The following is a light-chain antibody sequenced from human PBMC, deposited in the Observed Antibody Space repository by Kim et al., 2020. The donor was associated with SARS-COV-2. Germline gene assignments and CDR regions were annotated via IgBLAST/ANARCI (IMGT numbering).Light chain of an antibody. J-gene: IGKJ2*01. V-gene: IGKV3-15*01. CDR1: QSVSSN. CDR2: GAS. CDR3: QQYNNWPPYT. Sequence: EIVMTQSPATLSVSPGERATLSCRASQSVSSNLAWYHQKPGQAPRLLIYGASTRATGIPARFSGSGSGTEFTLTISSLQSEDFAVYYCQQYNNWPPYTFGKGTKLDI.